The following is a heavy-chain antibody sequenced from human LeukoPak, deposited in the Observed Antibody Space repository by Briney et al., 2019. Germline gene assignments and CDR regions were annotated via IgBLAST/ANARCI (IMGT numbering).Heavy chain of an antibody. Sequence: SVKVSCKASGGTFSSYAISWVRQAPGQGLEWMGRIIPIFGTANYAQKFQGRVTITTDESTSTAYMELSSLRSGDTAVYYCGTRYYGSGADYWGQGTLVTVSS. CDR1: GGTFSSYA. CDR3: GTRYYGSGADY. V-gene: IGHV1-69*05. J-gene: IGHJ4*02. CDR2: IIPIFGTA. D-gene: IGHD3-10*01.